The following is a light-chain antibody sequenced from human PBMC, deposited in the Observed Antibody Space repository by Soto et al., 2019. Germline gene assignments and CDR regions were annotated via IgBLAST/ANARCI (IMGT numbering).Light chain of an antibody. CDR3: SSYTSSSTVI. CDR2: DVR. J-gene: IGLJ2*01. V-gene: IGLV2-14*03. Sequence: QSALTQPASVSGSPGQSITISCTGTSSDVGGYNFVSWYQQHPGKAPKFIIYDVRNRPSGVSNRFSGSRSGNTASLTISGLQAEDEADYYCSSYTSSSTVIFGGGTKLPVL. CDR1: SSDVGGYNF.